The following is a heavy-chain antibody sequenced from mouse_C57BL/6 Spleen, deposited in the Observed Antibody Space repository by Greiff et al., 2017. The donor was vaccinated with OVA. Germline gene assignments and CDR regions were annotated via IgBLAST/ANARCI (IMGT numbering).Heavy chain of an antibody. CDR2: IYPGSGNT. J-gene: IGHJ1*03. CDR1: GYSFTSYY. D-gene: IGHD3-2*02. V-gene: IGHV1-66*01. CDR3: AREATLKYFDV. Sequence: VQLQQSGPELVKPGASVKISCKASGYSFTSYYIHWVKQRPGQGLEWIGWIYPGSGNTKYNEKFKGKATLTADTSSSTAYMQLSSLTSEDAAVYYCAREATLKYFDVWGTGTTVTVSS.